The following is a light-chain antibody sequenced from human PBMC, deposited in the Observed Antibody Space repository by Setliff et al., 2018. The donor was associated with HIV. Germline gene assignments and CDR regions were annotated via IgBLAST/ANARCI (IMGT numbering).Light chain of an antibody. V-gene: IGLV7-43*01. CDR3: LVYHDDAWF. Sequence: QAVVTQEPSLTVSPGGTVTLTCASSTGAVTSDYYPNWFQQKPGQAPTTLIYNIDNKHSWTPARFSGSLLGGKAALTLSGVQPEDEAEYYCLVYHDDAWFFGGGTQLTVL. J-gene: IGLJ2*01. CDR2: NID. CDR1: TGAVTSDYY.